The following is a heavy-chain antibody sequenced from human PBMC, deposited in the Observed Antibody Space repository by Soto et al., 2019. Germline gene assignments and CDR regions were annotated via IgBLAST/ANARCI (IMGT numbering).Heavy chain of an antibody. V-gene: IGHV3-23*01. CDR3: ARRGSGSYYDY. CDR2: ISGSGGST. J-gene: IGHJ4*02. CDR1: GFTFSIYA. D-gene: IGHD1-26*01. Sequence: EVQLLESGGGLVQPGGSLRLSCAASGFTFSIYAMRWVRQAPVKGLEWVSAISGSGGSTYYADSVKGRFTISRDNSKNTLYLQMNSLRAEDTAVYYCARRGSGSYYDYWGQGTLVTVFS.